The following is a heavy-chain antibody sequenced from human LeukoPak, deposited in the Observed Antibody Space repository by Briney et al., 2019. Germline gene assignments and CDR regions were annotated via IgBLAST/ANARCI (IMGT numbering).Heavy chain of an antibody. CDR1: GGTFSSYA. V-gene: IGHV1-69*05. J-gene: IGHJ4*02. Sequence: GASVKVSCKASGGTFSSYAISWVRQAPGQWLEWMGGIIPIFGTANYAQKFQGRVTITTDESTSTAYMELSSLRSEDTAVYYCAREYSSSSPRFDYWGQGTLVTVSS. CDR2: IIPIFGTA. D-gene: IGHD6-6*01. CDR3: AREYSSSSPRFDY.